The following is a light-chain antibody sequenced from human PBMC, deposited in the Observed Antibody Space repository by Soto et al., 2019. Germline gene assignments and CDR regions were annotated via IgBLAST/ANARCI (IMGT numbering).Light chain of an antibody. CDR1: QSVSSSY. CDR3: QQYGSPLTSGVT. Sequence: EIVLTQSPGTLSLSPGERATLSCRASQSVSSSYLAWYQQKPGQAPRLLIYGASSRATGIPDRFSGSGSGTDFTLTISRLEPEDFAVYYCQQYGSPLTSGVTFGQGTKLEIK. CDR2: GAS. J-gene: IGKJ2*01. V-gene: IGKV3-20*01.